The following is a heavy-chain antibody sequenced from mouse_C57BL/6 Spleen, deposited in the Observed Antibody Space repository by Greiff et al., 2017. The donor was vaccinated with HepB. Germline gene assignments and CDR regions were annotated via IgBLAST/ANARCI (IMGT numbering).Heavy chain of an antibody. CDR2: IYPGDGDT. J-gene: IGHJ1*03. V-gene: IGHV1-82*01. CDR1: GYAFSSSW. Sequence: QVQLKESGPELVKPGASVKISCKASGYAFSSSWMNWVKQRPGKGLEWIGRIYPGDGDTNYNGKFKGKATLTADKSSSTAYMQLSSLTSEDSAVYFCARGDRSSYWYFDVWGTGTTVTVSS. D-gene: IGHD1-1*01. CDR3: ARGDRSSYWYFDV.